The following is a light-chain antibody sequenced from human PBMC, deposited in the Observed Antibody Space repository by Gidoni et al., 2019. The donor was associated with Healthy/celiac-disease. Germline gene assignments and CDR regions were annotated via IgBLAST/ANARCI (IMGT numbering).Light chain of an antibody. V-gene: IGKV3-11*01. Sequence: EIVLTQSPATLSLSPVERATLSCRASQSASSYLAWYTQNPGQAPKILIYDASNRATGIPARVSGSVSGTCFTLTISSLEPEDLAVYYCQQRINWPWTCGQWTKVEIK. J-gene: IGKJ1*01. CDR1: QSASSY. CDR2: DAS. CDR3: QQRINWPWT.